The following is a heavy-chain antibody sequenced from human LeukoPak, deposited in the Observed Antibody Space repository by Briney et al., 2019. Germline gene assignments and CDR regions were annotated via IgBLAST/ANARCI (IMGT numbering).Heavy chain of an antibody. CDR1: GASISGYY. J-gene: IGHJ4*02. V-gene: IGHV4-4*07. CDR3: TRDIGSGDYVFFDS. Sequence: SETLSLTCTVSGASISGYYWSWIRLPAGKGLEWIGRSYNNGSTNCNPSLKSRGTISVDTSKHQLSLRLKSVTAADTAVYYCTRDIGSGDYVFFDSWGQGTRVTVSS. CDR2: SYNNGST. D-gene: IGHD4-17*01.